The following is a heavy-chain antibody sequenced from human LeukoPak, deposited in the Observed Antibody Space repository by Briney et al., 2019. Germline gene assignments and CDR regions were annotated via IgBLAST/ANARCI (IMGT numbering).Heavy chain of an antibody. V-gene: IGHV1-69*01. CDR1: GGTFSSYA. CDR3: ARDGIVVPADDAFDI. CDR2: IIPIFGTA. J-gene: IGHJ3*02. Sequence: SVKVSCKASGGTFSSYAISWVRQAPGQGLEWMGGIIPIFGTANYAQKFQGRVTITADESTSTAYMELSSLRSEDTAVYYCARDGIVVPADDAFDIWGQGTMVTVSS. D-gene: IGHD2-2*01.